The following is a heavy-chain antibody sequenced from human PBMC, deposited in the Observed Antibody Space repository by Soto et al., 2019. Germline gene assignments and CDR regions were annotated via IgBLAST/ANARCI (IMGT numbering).Heavy chain of an antibody. D-gene: IGHD2-2*01. V-gene: IGHV4-61*08. CDR2: IYYSGST. CDR3: ARMPNY. CDR1: GASLISGEHY. J-gene: IGHJ4*02. Sequence: SETLSLTCSVSGASLISGEHYWSWIRQPPGKGLEWIGYIYYSGSTNYNPSLKSRVTISVDTSKNQFSLKLSSVTAADTAVYYCARMPNYWGQGTLVTVSS.